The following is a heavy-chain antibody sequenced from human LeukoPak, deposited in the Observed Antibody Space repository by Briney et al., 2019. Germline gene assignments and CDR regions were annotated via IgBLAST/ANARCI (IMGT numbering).Heavy chain of an antibody. CDR3: VRDWDHYDFDS. Sequence: GGSLRLSCAASGFTFSNYWIHWVRHAPGKGLVWVSRINPAGNYANYADSVKGRFTISRDNAKNTVYLQMNRLRAEDTALFYCVRDWDHYDFDSWGQGTLVTVSS. D-gene: IGHD3-3*01. CDR2: INPAGNYA. V-gene: IGHV3-74*01. CDR1: GFTFSNYW. J-gene: IGHJ5*01.